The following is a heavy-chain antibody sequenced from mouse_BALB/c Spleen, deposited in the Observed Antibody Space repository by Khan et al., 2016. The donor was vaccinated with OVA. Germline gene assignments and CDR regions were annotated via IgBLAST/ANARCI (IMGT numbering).Heavy chain of an antibody. CDR2: ISDGSTYT. CDR3: ARGHYGDPFSY. CDR1: GFTFSDYY. J-gene: IGHJ3*01. V-gene: IGHV5-4*02. Sequence: EVELVESGGGLVQPGGSLKLSCAASGFTFSDYYMYWIRQTPEKRLEWVATISDGSTYTYYPDSVKGRFTISRDNAKNSLYLQMSSLKSEDTAIXYCARGHYGDPFSYWGQGTLVTVSA. D-gene: IGHD2-13*01.